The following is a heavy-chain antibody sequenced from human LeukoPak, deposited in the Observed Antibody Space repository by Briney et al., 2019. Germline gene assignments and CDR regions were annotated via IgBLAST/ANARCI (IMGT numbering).Heavy chain of an antibody. CDR2: INPSGGST. CDR3: AREPYSSGGRMDFDY. CDR1: GYTFTGYY. D-gene: IGHD6-19*01. V-gene: IGHV1-46*01. J-gene: IGHJ4*02. Sequence: GASVKVSCKASGYTFTGYYMHWVRQAPGQGLEWMGIINPSGGSTSYAQKFQGRVTMTRDTSTSTVYMELSSLRSEDTGAYYCAREPYSSGGRMDFDYWGQGTLVTVSS.